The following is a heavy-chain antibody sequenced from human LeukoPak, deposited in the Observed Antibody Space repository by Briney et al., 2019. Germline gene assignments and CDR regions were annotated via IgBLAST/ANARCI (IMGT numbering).Heavy chain of an antibody. CDR2: INPNSGGT. Sequence: ASVKVSCKASGYTFTGYYIHWVRQAPGQGLEWMGWINPNSGGTDYAQKFQSRVTMTRDTSISTAYMELSRLRSDDTAVYYCARDSIAAAHCFDYWGQGTLVTVSS. V-gene: IGHV1-2*02. D-gene: IGHD6-13*01. CDR1: GYTFTGYY. J-gene: IGHJ4*02. CDR3: ARDSIAAAHCFDY.